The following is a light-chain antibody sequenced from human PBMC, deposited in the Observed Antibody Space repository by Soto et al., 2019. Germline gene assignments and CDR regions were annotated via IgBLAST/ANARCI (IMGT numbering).Light chain of an antibody. CDR2: DAS. J-gene: IGKJ4*01. Sequence: DIQMPQSPSSLSSSVGDRVTITCQASQDLKNYLNWYQQKSGKAPKLMIYDASDLETGVPSRSSGSGSGTDFTFTSNSLQSEDIATYYCQQYDNLPLTFGGGTKVEIK. CDR1: QDLKNY. CDR3: QQYDNLPLT. V-gene: IGKV1-33*01.